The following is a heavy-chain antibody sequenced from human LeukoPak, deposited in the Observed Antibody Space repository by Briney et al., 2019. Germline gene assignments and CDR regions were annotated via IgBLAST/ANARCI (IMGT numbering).Heavy chain of an antibody. CDR1: GFTLSSDS. CDR2: IKQDGSEK. V-gene: IGHV3-7*04. CDR3: ARDFYGDSDS. Sequence: QPGGSLRLSCAASGFTLSSDSRSWVRQAPGKGLEWVANIKQDGSEKYYVDSVKGRFTVSRDNAKNSLYLQMNSLRAEDTAVYSCARDFYGDSDSWGQRTLVTVSS. D-gene: IGHD4-17*01. J-gene: IGHJ4*02.